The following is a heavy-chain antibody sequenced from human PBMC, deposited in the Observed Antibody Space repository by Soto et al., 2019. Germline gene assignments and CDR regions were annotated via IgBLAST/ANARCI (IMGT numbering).Heavy chain of an antibody. V-gene: IGHV4-31*03. CDR1: GGSISSGGYY. CDR3: ARSVDFDWTAFDY. J-gene: IGHJ4*02. Sequence: SETLSLTCTVSGGSISSGGYYWSWIRQHPGKGLEWIGYIYYSGSTYYNPSLKSRVTISVETSKNQFYLKLSYVNAADTAVYYCARSVDFDWTAFDYWGQGTLVTVSS. D-gene: IGHD3-9*01. CDR2: IYYSGST.